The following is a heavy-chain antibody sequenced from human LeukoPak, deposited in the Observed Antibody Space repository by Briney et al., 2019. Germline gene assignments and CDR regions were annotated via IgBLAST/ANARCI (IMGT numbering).Heavy chain of an antibody. J-gene: IGHJ6*03. CDR1: GYTFTSYG. V-gene: IGHV1-18*01. D-gene: IGHD2-2*02. CDR3: ARDHRKNVVVVPDAIYYYYMDV. CDR2: INGYNGNT. Sequence: ASVKVSCKSSGYTFTSYGITWVRQAPGQGVEWMGWINGYNGNTNYAQKLQGRVTITTDTSTSTDYMEMRSLKSDDTAVYYCARDHRKNVVVVPDAIYYYYMDVWGEGTTVTVSS.